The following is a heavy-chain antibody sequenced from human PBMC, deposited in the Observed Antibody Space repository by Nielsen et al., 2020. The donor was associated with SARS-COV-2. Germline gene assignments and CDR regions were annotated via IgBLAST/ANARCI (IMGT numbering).Heavy chain of an antibody. D-gene: IGHD3-10*01. Sequence: WIRQPPGKGLEWIEHVYYSGGSNYNPSLKSRVTISLDTSKNQFSLNLRLSSVTAADTAVYYCARSGSTRGWDYYYYGMDVWGLGTTVTVSS. J-gene: IGHJ6*02. V-gene: IGHV4-59*01. CDR3: ARSGSTRGWDYYYYGMDV. CDR2: VYYSGGS.